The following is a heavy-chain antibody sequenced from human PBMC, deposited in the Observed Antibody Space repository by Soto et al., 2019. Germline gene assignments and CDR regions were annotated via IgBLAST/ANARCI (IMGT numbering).Heavy chain of an antibody. CDR1: GGSISSYY. V-gene: IGHV4-59*08. D-gene: IGHD5-18*01. CDR2: IYYSGST. J-gene: IGHJ4*02. Sequence: SETQSLTSTVSGGSISSYYWSWIRQNKGKGLEWIGYIYYSGSTNYNPSLKSRVTISVDTSKNQFSLKLSSVTAADTAVYYCARWTQNGYLTPKYYFDYWGQGPLVTVSS. CDR3: ARWTQNGYLTPKYYFDY.